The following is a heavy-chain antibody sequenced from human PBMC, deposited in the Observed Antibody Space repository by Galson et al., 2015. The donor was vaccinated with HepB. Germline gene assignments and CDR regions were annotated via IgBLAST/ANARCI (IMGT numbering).Heavy chain of an antibody. V-gene: IGHV3-30*18. CDR1: GFSFSSYA. D-gene: IGHD3-3*01. J-gene: IGHJ4*02. CDR2: VSYDGTHR. Sequence: SLRLSCAASGFSFSSYAMDWVRQAPGKGLEWVASVSYDGTHRYHAASVKGRFTIIKDNCQSILYLQMSSLRAEDTAGYYCTKLSSAGGVFGVVTKAYFDSWGQGTLVTVSS. CDR3: TKLSSAGGVFGVVTKAYFDS.